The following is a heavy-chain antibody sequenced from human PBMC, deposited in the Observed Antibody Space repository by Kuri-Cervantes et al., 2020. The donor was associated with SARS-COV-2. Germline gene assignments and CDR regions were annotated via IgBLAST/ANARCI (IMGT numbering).Heavy chain of an antibody. CDR1: GGSISSGGYS. CDR3: ARELVVPAATGYYYYGMDV. Sequence: SETLSLTCAVSGGSISSGGYSWSWIRQPPGKGLEWIGYIYHSGSTYYNPSLKSRVTISADRSKNQFSLKLSSVTAADTAVYYCARELVVPAATGYYYYGMDVWGQGTTVTVSS. J-gene: IGHJ6*02. CDR2: IYHSGST. V-gene: IGHV4-30-2*01. D-gene: IGHD2-2*01.